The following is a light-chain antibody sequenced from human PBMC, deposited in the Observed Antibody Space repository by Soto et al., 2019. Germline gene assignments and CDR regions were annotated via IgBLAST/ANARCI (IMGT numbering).Light chain of an antibody. CDR2: DTS. Sequence: ATVSVSPGEVATLSCRASQGIDDTLACSQHKPGQTPRLLIYDTSTRATGVPTRFSGSRSGAEFTLTSSSLKSEECAGQCCRQYNNGTTWTFGQGTKVDIK. V-gene: IGKV3-15*01. J-gene: IGKJ1*01. CDR3: RQYNNGTTWT. CDR1: QGIDDT.